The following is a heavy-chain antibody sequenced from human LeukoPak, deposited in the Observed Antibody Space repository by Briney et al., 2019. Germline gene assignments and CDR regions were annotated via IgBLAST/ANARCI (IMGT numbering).Heavy chain of an antibody. D-gene: IGHD3-3*01. CDR3: ARRGYDFRSGYSNFDY. V-gene: IGHV3-7*01. CDR2: INQDGSDK. CDR1: GFTFSSYC. Sequence: GGSLRLSCAASGFTFSSYCMSWVRQAPGKGLEWVANINQDGSDKYYADSVKGRFTISRDNAKNSLYLQMNSLRAEDTAVYCCARRGYDFRSGYSNFDYWGQGTLVTVSS. J-gene: IGHJ4*02.